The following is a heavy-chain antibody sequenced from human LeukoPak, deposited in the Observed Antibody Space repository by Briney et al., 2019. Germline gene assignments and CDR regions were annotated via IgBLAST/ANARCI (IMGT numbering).Heavy chain of an antibody. CDR1: GRTFNSYG. D-gene: IGHD3-10*01. V-gene: IGHV1-69*01. Sequence: ASVMVSCKATGRTFNSYGVSWVRQAPGQGIEWMGGIIPIFGTSTFAQKFQGRVTITADESTSTAYMELSSLRSEDTAVYYCARSNYYGSGTPDYYYGMDVWGIGTTVTVSS. CDR3: ARSNYYGSGTPDYYYGMDV. CDR2: IIPIFGTS. J-gene: IGHJ6*04.